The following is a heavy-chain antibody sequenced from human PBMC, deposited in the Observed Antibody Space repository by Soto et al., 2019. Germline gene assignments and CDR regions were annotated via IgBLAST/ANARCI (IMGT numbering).Heavy chain of an antibody. V-gene: IGHV1-2*02. Sequence: ASVKVSCKASGYTFTGYYMHWVRQAPGQGLEWMGWINPNSGGTNYAQKFQGRVTMTRDTSTSTAYMELSRLRSDDTAVYYCAREWEIVVVPAEYYYYGMDVWGQGTTVTVSS. CDR3: AREWEIVVVPAEYYYYGMDV. CDR1: GYTFTGYY. J-gene: IGHJ6*02. CDR2: INPNSGGT. D-gene: IGHD2-2*01.